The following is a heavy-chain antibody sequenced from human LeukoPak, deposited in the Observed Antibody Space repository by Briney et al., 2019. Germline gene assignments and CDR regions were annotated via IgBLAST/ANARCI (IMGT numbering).Heavy chain of an antibody. CDR2: IIPIFGTA. J-gene: IGHJ5*02. D-gene: IGHD3-22*01. CDR1: GYTFTSYY. V-gene: IGHV1-69*13. Sequence: ASVKVSCKASGYTFTSYYVHWVRQAPGQGLEWMGGIIPIFGTANYAQKFQGRVTITADESTSTAYMELSSLRSEDTAVYYCARGLVVITGTAYNWFDPWGQGTLVTVSS. CDR3: ARGLVVITGTAYNWFDP.